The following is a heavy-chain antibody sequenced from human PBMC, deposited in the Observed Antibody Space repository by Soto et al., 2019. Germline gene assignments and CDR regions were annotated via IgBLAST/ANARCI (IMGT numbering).Heavy chain of an antibody. J-gene: IGHJ4*02. CDR3: AGRYGTTHDY. CDR1: GGSISSYY. Sequence: PSETLSLTCTVSGGSISSYYWSWIRQPPGKGLEWIGYIYYSGSTNYNPSLKSRVTISVDTSKNQFSLKLSSVTAADTAVYYCAGRYGTTHDYWGQGTLVTVSA. V-gene: IGHV4-59*01. CDR2: IYYSGST. D-gene: IGHD1-7*01.